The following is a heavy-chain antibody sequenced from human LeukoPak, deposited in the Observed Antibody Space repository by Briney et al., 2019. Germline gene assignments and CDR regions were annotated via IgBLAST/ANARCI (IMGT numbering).Heavy chain of an antibody. CDR1: GFTFRNYW. CDR3: ARASDFDYYGSGSYPYYYGMDV. D-gene: IGHD3-10*01. V-gene: IGHV4-34*01. J-gene: IGHJ6*02. Sequence: GSLRLSCAASGFTFRNYWMSWIRQPPGKGLEWIGEINHSGSTNYNPSLKSRVTISVDTSKNQFSLKLSSVTAADTAVYYCARASDFDYYGSGSYPYYYGMDVWGQGTTVTVSS. CDR2: INHSGST.